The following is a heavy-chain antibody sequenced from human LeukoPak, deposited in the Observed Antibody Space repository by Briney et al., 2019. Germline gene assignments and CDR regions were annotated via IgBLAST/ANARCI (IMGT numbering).Heavy chain of an antibody. Sequence: GGSLRLSCAASGFTFSSYAMSWVRQAPGKGLEWVSAISGSGFNTYYADSVKGQFTISRDNSKNTLYLQMNSLRAEDTAVYYCAKGLMTTVTIEDYWGQGTLVTVSS. J-gene: IGHJ4*02. V-gene: IGHV3-23*01. D-gene: IGHD4-17*01. CDR3: AKGLMTTVTIEDY. CDR2: ISGSGFNT. CDR1: GFTFSSYA.